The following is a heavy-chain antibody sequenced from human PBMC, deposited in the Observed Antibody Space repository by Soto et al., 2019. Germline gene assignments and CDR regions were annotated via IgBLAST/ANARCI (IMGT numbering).Heavy chain of an antibody. CDR1: VFTFSSYA. V-gene: IGHV3-23*01. CDR2: ISGSGGST. D-gene: IGHD3-22*01. CDR3: AKDGWAIYDSSGYFH. J-gene: IGHJ4*02. Sequence: PGGSLRLSCAASVFTFSSYAMSWVRQAPGKGLEWVSAISGSGGSTYYADSVKGWFTISRDNSKNTLYLQMNSLRAEDTAVYYCAKDGWAIYDSSGYFHWGQGTLVTVSS.